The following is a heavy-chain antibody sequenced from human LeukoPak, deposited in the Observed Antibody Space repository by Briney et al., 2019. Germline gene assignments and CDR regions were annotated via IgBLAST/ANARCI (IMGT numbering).Heavy chain of an antibody. Sequence: GGSLRLSCAASGFTFSSYEMNWVRQAPGKGLEWVSYISSSGSTIYYADSVKGRFTISRDNAKNSLYLQMNSLRAEDTAVYYCARSVTTSYYYYGMDVWGQGTTVTVSS. V-gene: IGHV3-48*03. D-gene: IGHD4-17*01. CDR3: ARSVTTSYYYYGMDV. CDR2: ISSSGSTI. CDR1: GFTFSSYE. J-gene: IGHJ6*02.